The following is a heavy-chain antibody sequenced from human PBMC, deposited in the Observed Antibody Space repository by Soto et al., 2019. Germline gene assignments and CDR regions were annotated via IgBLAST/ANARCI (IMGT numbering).Heavy chain of an antibody. V-gene: IGHV1-46*01. Sequence: ASVKVSCKASGYTFTASYMHWVRRAPGQGLEWMGLIDPSGGSTSNSQKFQGRVTMTRDTSTSTVYMELNSLRSEDTAVFHCARDSGHYYRSDAFDIWGQGTMVTVSS. CDR2: IDPSGGST. CDR3: ARDSGHYYRSDAFDI. D-gene: IGHD1-26*01. CDR1: GYTFTASY. J-gene: IGHJ3*02.